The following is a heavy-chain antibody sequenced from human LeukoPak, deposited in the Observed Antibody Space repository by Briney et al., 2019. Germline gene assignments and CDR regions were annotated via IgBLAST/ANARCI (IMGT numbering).Heavy chain of an antibody. Sequence: GGSLRLSCSASGCTFSTYSMHWVRQAPGRGLEYVSAINSNGGTTYYADSVKGRFTISRDNSMNSLFLQMSSLRTEDTGIYYCVKDLSAAGVPFHYWGQGTLVTVSS. J-gene: IGHJ4*02. CDR2: INSNGGTT. V-gene: IGHV3-64D*09. CDR1: GCTFSTYS. CDR3: VKDLSAAGVPFHY. D-gene: IGHD6-13*01.